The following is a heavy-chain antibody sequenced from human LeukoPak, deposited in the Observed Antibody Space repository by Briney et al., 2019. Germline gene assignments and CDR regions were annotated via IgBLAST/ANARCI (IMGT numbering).Heavy chain of an antibody. CDR3: ARLGLYYDFWSGNARWFDP. V-gene: IGHV4-59*08. CDR2: IYYSGST. CDR1: GGSISSYY. J-gene: IGHJ5*02. Sequence: SETLSLTCTVSGGSISSYYWSWIRQPPGKGLEWIGHIYYSGSTNYNPSLKSRVTISVDTSKNQFSLKLSSVTAADTAVYYCARLGLYYDFWSGNARWFDPWGQGTLVTVSS. D-gene: IGHD3-3*01.